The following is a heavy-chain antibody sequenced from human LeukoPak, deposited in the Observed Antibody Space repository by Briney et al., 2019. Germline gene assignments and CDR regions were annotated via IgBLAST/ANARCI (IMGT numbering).Heavy chain of an antibody. CDR1: GFMFSNYA. Sequence: GGSLRLSCAASGFMFSNYAMHWVRQAPGKGLEWVAVISYDGGSKFFQDSVKGRFTISRDNSKNTLYLQMNSLRAEDTAVYYCAKVPDYGDYYYYMDVWGKGTTVAVSS. CDR2: ISYDGGSK. V-gene: IGHV3-30*04. CDR3: AKVPDYGDYYYYMDV. D-gene: IGHD4-17*01. J-gene: IGHJ6*03.